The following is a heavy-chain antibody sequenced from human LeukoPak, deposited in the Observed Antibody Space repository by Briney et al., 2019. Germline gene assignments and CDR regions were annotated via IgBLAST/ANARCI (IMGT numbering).Heavy chain of an antibody. J-gene: IGHJ3*01. D-gene: IGHD3-22*01. CDR2: VYYSGSP. CDR1: GGSVSSTSYY. Sequence: SATLSLTCTVSGGSVSSTSYYWGWIRQPPGKGLEWIGSVYYSGSPYYNPSLKSRVTISVDTCENQFSLKLSSVTAADTAVYYCARDYYDSSGPSDAFDLWGQGTMVTVSP. V-gene: IGHV4-39*07. CDR3: ARDYYDSSGPSDAFDL.